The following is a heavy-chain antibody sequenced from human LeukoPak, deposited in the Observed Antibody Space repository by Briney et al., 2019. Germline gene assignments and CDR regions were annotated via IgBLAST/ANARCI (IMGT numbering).Heavy chain of an antibody. CDR2: IYTDGST. CDR3: ARLSSS. Sequence: GGSLRLSCAASGFTVSTNYMTWVRQAPGKGLEWVSVIYTDGSTYYADSVKGRFTISRDNSENTLFLQMNSLKIEDTAVYYCARLSSSWGQGTLVTVSS. J-gene: IGHJ5*02. D-gene: IGHD2-2*01. CDR1: GFTVSTNY. V-gene: IGHV3-66*02.